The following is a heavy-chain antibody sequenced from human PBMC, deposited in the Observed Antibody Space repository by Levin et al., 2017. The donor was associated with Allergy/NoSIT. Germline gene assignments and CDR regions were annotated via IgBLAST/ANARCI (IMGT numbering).Heavy chain of an antibody. CDR3: VRDLSGTAY. D-gene: IGHD1-1*01. V-gene: IGHV3-74*01. CDR1: GFIFSDFW. CDR2: IKTDGTTT. J-gene: IGHJ3*01. Sequence: ASVKVSCAGSGFIFSDFWMHWVRQVPGKGLVWVSRIKTDGTTTTYADSVKGRFTISRDNAKNTLYLQMNSLRAEDTAVYYCVRDLSGTAYWGQGTMVTVSS.